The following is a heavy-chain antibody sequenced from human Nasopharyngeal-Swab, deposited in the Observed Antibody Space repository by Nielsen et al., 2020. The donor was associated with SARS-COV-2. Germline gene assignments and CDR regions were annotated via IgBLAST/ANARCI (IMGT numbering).Heavy chain of an antibody. J-gene: IGHJ4*02. Sequence: WIRQPPGKGLDWIGYIYSTGSTNYNPSLKSRVTISVDTSKNQFSLKLSSVTAADTAVYYCASSPYDFWSGYRFDYWGQGTLVTVSS. CDR2: IYSTGST. CDR3: ASSPYDFWSGYRFDY. D-gene: IGHD3-3*01. V-gene: IGHV4-59*01.